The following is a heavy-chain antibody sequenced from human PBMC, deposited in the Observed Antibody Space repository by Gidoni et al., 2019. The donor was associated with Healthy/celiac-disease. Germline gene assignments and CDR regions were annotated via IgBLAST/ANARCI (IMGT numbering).Heavy chain of an antibody. D-gene: IGHD5-18*01. Sequence: EVQLLESGGGLVQPGGSLRLPFAASGFTFSSYSMSWVRQAPGKGLEWVSGISGSSGSTYYADSVKGRFTISRDNSKNTLYLQMNSLRAEDTAVYYCAKAGGFTAMAPPGYWGQGTLVTVSS. CDR2: ISGSSGST. V-gene: IGHV3-23*01. CDR1: GFTFSSYS. CDR3: AKAGGFTAMAPPGY. J-gene: IGHJ4*02.